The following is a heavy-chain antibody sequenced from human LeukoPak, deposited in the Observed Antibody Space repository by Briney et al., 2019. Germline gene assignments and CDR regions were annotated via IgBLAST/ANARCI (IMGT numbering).Heavy chain of an antibody. CDR3: ARERNYYDSSGYHAGYMDV. Sequence: ASVTVSCKASGGTFSSYAISWVRQAPGQGLEWMGGIIPIFGTANYAQKFQGRVTITTDESTSTAYMELSSLRSEDTAVYYCARERNYYDSSGYHAGYMDVWGKGTTVTVSS. J-gene: IGHJ6*03. CDR2: IIPIFGTA. D-gene: IGHD3-22*01. V-gene: IGHV1-69*05. CDR1: GGTFSSYA.